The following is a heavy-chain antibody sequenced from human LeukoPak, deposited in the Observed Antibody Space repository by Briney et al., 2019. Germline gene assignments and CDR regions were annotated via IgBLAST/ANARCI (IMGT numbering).Heavy chain of an antibody. D-gene: IGHD3-10*01. V-gene: IGHV4-59*01. CDR3: ARAGNWFDP. CDR1: GGSIGSYY. Sequence: SETLSLTCTVSGGSIGSYYWSWIRQPPGKGLEWIGYIYYSGSTNYNPSLKSRVTISVDTSKNQFSLKLSSVTAADTAVYYCARAGNWFDPWGQGTLVTVSS. CDR2: IYYSGST. J-gene: IGHJ5*02.